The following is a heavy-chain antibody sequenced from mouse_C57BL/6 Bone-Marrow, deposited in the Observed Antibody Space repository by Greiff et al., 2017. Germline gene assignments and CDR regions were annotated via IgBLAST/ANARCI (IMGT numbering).Heavy chain of an antibody. Sequence: VQLQQSGPELVKPGASVKISCKASGYAFSSSWMNWVKQRPGKGLEWIGRIYPGDGDTNYNGKFKGTATLTADKSYSTAYMQLSSLTSEDSAFYFCARWLLRGFADWGQGTLVTVSA. J-gene: IGHJ3*01. V-gene: IGHV1-82*01. D-gene: IGHD2-3*01. CDR1: GYAFSSSW. CDR3: ARWLLRGFAD. CDR2: IYPGDGDT.